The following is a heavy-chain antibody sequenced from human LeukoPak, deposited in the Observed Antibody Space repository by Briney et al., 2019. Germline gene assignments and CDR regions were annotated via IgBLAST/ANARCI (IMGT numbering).Heavy chain of an antibody. J-gene: IGHJ3*02. CDR3: ARVSSVNGNGDAFDI. Sequence: SCKASGYTFSSYGMQWVRQAPGKGLEWVALIWYDGSNENYVDSVKGRFTISKDRSKNTLSLQMNSLKVEDTAVYYCARVSSVNGNGDAFDIWGQGTMVTVSS. V-gene: IGHV3-33*01. CDR1: GYTFSSYG. D-gene: IGHD4-23*01. CDR2: IWYDGSNE.